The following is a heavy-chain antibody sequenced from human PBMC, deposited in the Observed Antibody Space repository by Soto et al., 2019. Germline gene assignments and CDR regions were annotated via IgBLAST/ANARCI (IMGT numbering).Heavy chain of an antibody. D-gene: IGHD5-12*01. Sequence: QTGGSLRLSCAASGFTFSSYWMHWVRQAPGKGLVRVSRINSDGSSTSYADSVKGRFTISRDNAKNTLYLQMNSLRAEDTAVYYCARTYDSGMDVWGQGTTVTVSS. J-gene: IGHJ6*02. CDR2: INSDGSST. CDR1: GFTFSSYW. V-gene: IGHV3-74*01. CDR3: ARTYDSGMDV.